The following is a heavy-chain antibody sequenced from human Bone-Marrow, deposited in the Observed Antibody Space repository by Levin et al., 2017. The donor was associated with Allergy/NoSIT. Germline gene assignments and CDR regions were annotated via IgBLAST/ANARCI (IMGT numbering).Heavy chain of an antibody. D-gene: IGHD6-6*01. Sequence: LVASVKVSCKASKYTFTDYHIHWVRQAPGQGLEWMGWINPNSGGTNYAQKFPGRVIMTRDTSISTAYMVLSRLRSDDTAVYYCARDQGSIVGRLDYYYGMDVWGQGTTVTVSS. V-gene: IGHV1-2*03. CDR3: ARDQGSIVGRLDYYYGMDV. CDR2: INPNSGGT. J-gene: IGHJ6*02. CDR1: KYTFTDYH.